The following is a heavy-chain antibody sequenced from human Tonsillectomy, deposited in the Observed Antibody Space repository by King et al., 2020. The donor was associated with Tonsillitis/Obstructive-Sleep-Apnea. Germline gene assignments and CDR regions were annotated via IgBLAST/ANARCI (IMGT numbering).Heavy chain of an antibody. CDR1: GYTFTGYY. J-gene: IGHJ4*02. V-gene: IGHV1-2*02. CDR3: ARVDSSSWYGRDAYFDY. D-gene: IGHD6-13*01. CDR2: INPNSGGT. Sequence: VQLVQSGAEVKKPGASVKVSCKASGYTFTGYYMHWVRQAPGQGLEWMGWINPNSGGTNDAQKFQGRVTMTRDTSIRTAYMELSRLGSDDSAVYFCARVDSSSWYGRDAYFDYWGQGTLVTVSS.